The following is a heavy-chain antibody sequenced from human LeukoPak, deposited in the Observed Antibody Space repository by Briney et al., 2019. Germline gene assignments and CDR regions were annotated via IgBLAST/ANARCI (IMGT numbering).Heavy chain of an antibody. J-gene: IGHJ6*04. D-gene: IGHD2-2*01. CDR3: ARATRGCCSSTSCYGRDYYYYYGMDV. Sequence: SETLSLTCTVSGGSISSYYWSWIRQPPGKGLEWIGYIYYSGSTNYNPSLKSRVTISVDTSKNQFYLKLSSVTAADTAVYYCARATRGCCSSTSCYGRDYYYYYGMDVWGKGTTVTVSS. CDR1: GGSISSYY. CDR2: IYYSGST. V-gene: IGHV4-59*01.